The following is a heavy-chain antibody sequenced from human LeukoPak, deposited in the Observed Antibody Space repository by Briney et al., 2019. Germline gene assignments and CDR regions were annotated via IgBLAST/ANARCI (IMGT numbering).Heavy chain of an antibody. CDR3: ARGADYYDSSGGAFDI. Sequence: GESLKISCKGSGYSFTSYWIGWVRQMSGKGLEWMGIIYPGDSDTRYSPSFQGQVTISADKSISTAYLQWSSLKASDTAMYYCARGADYYDSSGGAFDIWGQGTMVTVSS. CDR1: GYSFTSYW. D-gene: IGHD3-22*01. CDR2: IYPGDSDT. J-gene: IGHJ3*02. V-gene: IGHV5-51*01.